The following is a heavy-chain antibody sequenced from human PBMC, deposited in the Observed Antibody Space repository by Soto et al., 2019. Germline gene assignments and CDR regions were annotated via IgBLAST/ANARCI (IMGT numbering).Heavy chain of an antibody. J-gene: IGHJ6*02. Sequence: QVQLVQSGAEVKKPGSSVKVSCKASGGTFSSYAISWVRQAPGQGLEWMGGIIPIFGTANYAQRCQGRVTIPEGETTSTAYMELSSRRSEDTAVYYCARALTRRGATAKYYYGMDVWGQGNTVTVPS. CDR3: ARALTRRGATAKYYYGMDV. CDR1: GGTFSSYA. V-gene: IGHV1-69*01. CDR2: IIPIFGTA. D-gene: IGHD1-26*01.